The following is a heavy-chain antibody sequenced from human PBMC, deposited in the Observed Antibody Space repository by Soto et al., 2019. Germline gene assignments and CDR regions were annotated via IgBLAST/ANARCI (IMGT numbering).Heavy chain of an antibody. Sequence: AETLSLSCAVYGGSFSGYYWSWIRQPPGKGLEWIGEINHSGSTNYNPSLKSRVTISVDTSKNQFSLKLSSVTAADTAVYYCARGRSVGATPAAYYYYGMDVWGQGTTVTVSS. D-gene: IGHD1-26*01. J-gene: IGHJ6*02. CDR1: GGSFSGYY. CDR2: INHSGST. CDR3: ARGRSVGATPAAYYYYGMDV. V-gene: IGHV4-34*01.